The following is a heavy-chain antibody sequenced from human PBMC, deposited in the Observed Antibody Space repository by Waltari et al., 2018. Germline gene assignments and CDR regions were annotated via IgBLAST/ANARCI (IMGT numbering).Heavy chain of an antibody. D-gene: IGHD5-12*01. CDR2: INHSGST. CDR1: GGSFSGYY. V-gene: IGHV4-34*01. Sequence: QVQLQQWGAGPLKPSETLSLTCAVYGGSFSGYYWSWVRQPPGKGLEGIGEINHSGSTNCNASLKSRVTISVETSKNQFSLKLSSVTAADTAVYYGARDGYRAIHRLYYFDYWGQGTLVTVSS. CDR3: ARDGYRAIHRLYYFDY. J-gene: IGHJ4*02.